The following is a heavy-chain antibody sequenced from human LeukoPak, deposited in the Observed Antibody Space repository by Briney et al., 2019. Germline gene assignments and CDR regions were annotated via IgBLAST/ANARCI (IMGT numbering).Heavy chain of an antibody. V-gene: IGHV3-21*01. CDR1: GFTFSNAW. D-gene: IGHD3-22*01. J-gene: IGHJ3*02. CDR2: ISSSSSYI. CDR3: ARVVPLDIYYDSSGPWGYAFDI. Sequence: RSGGSLRLSCAASGFTFSNAWMNWVRQAPGKGLEWVSSISSSSSYIYYADSVKGRFTISRDNAKNSLYLQMNSLRAEDTAVYYCARVVPLDIYYDSSGPWGYAFDIWGQGTMVTVSS.